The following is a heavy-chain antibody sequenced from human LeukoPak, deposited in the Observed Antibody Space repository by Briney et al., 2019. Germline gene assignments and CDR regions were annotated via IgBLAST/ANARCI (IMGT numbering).Heavy chain of an antibody. V-gene: IGHV4-39*07. CDR2: IYYSGST. CDR3: AIPTTEYSSFDY. CDR1: GGSISSSSYY. J-gene: IGHJ4*02. Sequence: PSETLSLTCTVSGGSISSSSYYWGWIRQPPGKGLEWIGSIYYSGSTYYNPSLKSRVTISVDTSKNQFSLKLSSVTAADTAVYYCAIPTTEYSSFDYWGQGTLVTVSS. D-gene: IGHD6-6*01.